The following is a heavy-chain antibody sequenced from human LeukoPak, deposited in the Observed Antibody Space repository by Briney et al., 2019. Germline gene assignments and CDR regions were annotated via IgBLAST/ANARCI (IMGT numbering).Heavy chain of an antibody. V-gene: IGHV4-34*01. CDR1: GGSFSGYY. Sequence: PSETLSLTCAVYGGSFSGYYWSWIRQPPGKGREWIGEINHSGSTNYNPSLKSRVTISVDTSKNQFSLKLSSVTAADTAVYYCARGAPYSSGWPTYYYYGMDVWGQGTTVTVSS. J-gene: IGHJ6*02. CDR3: ARGAPYSSGWPTYYYYGMDV. D-gene: IGHD6-19*01. CDR2: INHSGST.